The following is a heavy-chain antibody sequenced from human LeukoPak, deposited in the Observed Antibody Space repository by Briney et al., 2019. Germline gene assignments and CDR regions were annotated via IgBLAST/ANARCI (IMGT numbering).Heavy chain of an antibody. Sequence: ASVKVSCKASGGTFSSYAISWVRQAPGQGLEWMGGIIPIFGTANYAQKFQGRVTITADESTSTAYMELSSLRSEDTAVYYCATFPRWWQAEYFQYWGQGTLVTVSS. J-gene: IGHJ1*01. CDR3: ATFPRWWQAEYFQY. CDR2: IIPIFGTA. CDR1: GGTFSSYA. V-gene: IGHV1-69*13. D-gene: IGHD2-15*01.